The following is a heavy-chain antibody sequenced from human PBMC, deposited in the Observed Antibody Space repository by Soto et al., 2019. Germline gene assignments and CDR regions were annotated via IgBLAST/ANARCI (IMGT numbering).Heavy chain of an antibody. J-gene: IGHJ5*02. Sequence: QVQLQESGPGLVKPSQTLSLTCTVSGGSISSGDYYWSWIRQPPGQGLVWIGYIYYSGSTYYNPSLKSGVTISVDTSKHQFSLKLSSVTAVDTAVYYCARGLQFDQPFHPNWFDPWGQGTLVTVSS. CDR3: ARGLQFDQPFHPNWFDP. CDR2: IYYSGST. D-gene: IGHD4-4*01. CDR1: GGSISSGDYY. V-gene: IGHV4-30-4*01.